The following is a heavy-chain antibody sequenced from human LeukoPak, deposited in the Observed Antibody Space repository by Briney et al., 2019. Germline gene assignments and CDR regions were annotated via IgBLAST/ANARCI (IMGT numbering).Heavy chain of an antibody. D-gene: IGHD1-1*01. V-gene: IGHV4-59*01. CDR1: GASITSSY. CDR3: ARRRREDSSNDSDNWFDP. J-gene: IGHJ5*02. Sequence: PSETLSLTCTVSGASITSSYWSWIRQPPGKGLEWIARMYYSGATMYNPSLQSRVTISLGTSKNQFSLKLSSVTAADTAVYYCARRRREDSSNDSDNWFDPWGQGTLVTVSS. CDR2: MYYSGAT.